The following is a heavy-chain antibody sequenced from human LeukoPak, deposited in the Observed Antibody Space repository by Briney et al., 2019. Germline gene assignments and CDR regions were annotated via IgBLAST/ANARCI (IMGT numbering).Heavy chain of an antibody. V-gene: IGHV1-8*03. CDR2: MNPNSGNT. Sequence: ASVKVSCKASGYTFTSYDINWVRQATGQGLEWMGWMNPNSGNTGYAQKFQGRVTITRNTSISTTYMELSSLRSDDTAVYYCARTPKYSSGSLDYGGQGTLVTVSS. CDR1: GYTFTSYD. D-gene: IGHD6-19*01. CDR3: ARTPKYSSGSLDY. J-gene: IGHJ4*02.